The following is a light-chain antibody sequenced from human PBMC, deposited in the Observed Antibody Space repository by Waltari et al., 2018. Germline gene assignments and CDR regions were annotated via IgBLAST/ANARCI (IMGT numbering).Light chain of an antibody. CDR2: DVI. CDR3: SSYGGRQSLI. Sequence: QSALTQPPSASGSPGQSVTISCTGPSSDVGGHNSVSWYQQHPGKAPKLMIYDVIKRPSGVPYRFSGSKSGNTASLTVSGLQAEDEADYYCSSYGGRQSLIFGGGTRLTVL. J-gene: IGLJ2*01. CDR1: SSDVGGHNS. V-gene: IGLV2-8*01.